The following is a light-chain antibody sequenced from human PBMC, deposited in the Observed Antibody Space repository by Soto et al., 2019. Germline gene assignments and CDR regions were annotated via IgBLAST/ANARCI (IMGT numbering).Light chain of an antibody. J-gene: IGLJ2*01. CDR3: SSYRSRATAYVI. CDR1: NDDIGDYNY. CDR2: DVT. Sequence: QAVVTQPASVSGSPGQSITISCTGSNDDIGDYNYVSWYQQHPGKAPKLMIYDVTNRPSGVSDRFSGSKSGNTASLTISGLQAEDESDYYCSSYRSRATAYVIFGGGTKLTAL. V-gene: IGLV2-14*03.